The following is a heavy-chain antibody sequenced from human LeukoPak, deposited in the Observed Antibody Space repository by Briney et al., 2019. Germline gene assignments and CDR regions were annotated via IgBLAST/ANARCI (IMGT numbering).Heavy chain of an antibody. CDR3: ASRMYSSSSRSNFDY. CDR2: IYYSGST. J-gene: IGHJ4*02. V-gene: IGHV4-39*01. D-gene: IGHD6-6*01. Sequence: PSETLSLTCTVSGGSISSSSYYWGWIRQPPGKGLEWIGSIYYSGSTYYNPSLKSRVTISVDTSKNQFSLKLSSVTAADTAVYYCASRMYSSSSRSNFDYWGQGTLVTVSS. CDR1: GGSISSSSYY.